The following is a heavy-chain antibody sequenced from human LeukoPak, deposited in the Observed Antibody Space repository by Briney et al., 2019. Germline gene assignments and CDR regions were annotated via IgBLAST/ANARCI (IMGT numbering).Heavy chain of an antibody. D-gene: IGHD2-2*01. Sequence: GGSLRLSCAASGFTFSSYWMHWVRQAPGKGLVWVSRINSDGSSTTYADSVKGRFTISRDNAKNTLYLQMNSLRAEDTAVYYCAYFVCSSPSGEYFDYGGQGTLVTVSS. V-gene: IGHV3-74*01. J-gene: IGHJ4*02. CDR3: AYFVCSSPSGEYFDY. CDR1: GFTFSSYW. CDR2: INSDGSST.